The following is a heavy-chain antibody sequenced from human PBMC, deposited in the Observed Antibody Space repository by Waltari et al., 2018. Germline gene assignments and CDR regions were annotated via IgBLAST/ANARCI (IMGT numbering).Heavy chain of an antibody. Sequence: EVHLVQSGAAVTKPDESLRISCEGSGYSFTRHWISWVRHLPGKGLEWVGRIDPSDSFRNYGPAFEGHVTISVDQSLRTAYLQWDSLKASDTAIYYCVRHRTTYPLEIDYWGQGTLVTVSS. CDR3: VRHRTTYPLEIDY. J-gene: IGHJ4*02. CDR2: IDPSDSFR. V-gene: IGHV5-10-1*01. D-gene: IGHD2-2*01. CDR1: GYSFTRHW.